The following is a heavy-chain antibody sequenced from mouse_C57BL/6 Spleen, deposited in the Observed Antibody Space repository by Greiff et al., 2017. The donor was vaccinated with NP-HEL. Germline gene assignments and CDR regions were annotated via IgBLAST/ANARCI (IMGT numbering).Heavy chain of an antibody. CDR3: TRWGALYGSRDY. CDR2: IDPETGGT. Sequence: QVQLQQSGAELVRPGASVTLSCKASGYTFTDYEMHWVKQTPVHGLEWIGAIDPETGGTAYNQKFKGKAILTADKSSSTAYMELRSLTSEDSAVYYCTRWGALYGSRDYWGQGTTLTVSS. J-gene: IGHJ2*01. D-gene: IGHD1-1*01. CDR1: GYTFTDYE. V-gene: IGHV1-15*01.